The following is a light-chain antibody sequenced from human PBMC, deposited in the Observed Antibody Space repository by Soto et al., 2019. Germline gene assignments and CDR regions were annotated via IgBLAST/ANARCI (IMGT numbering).Light chain of an antibody. CDR2: AAS. CDR1: QPIRTA. J-gene: IGKJ1*01. Sequence: AIHLTQSPSSPYASVGDRVTITCRASQPIRTALGWYQQKPGKVPNLLIYAASILQSGVPSRFSGSGSGTDFTLTISSLQPEDFATYYCLLDFRYFWAFGQGTKV. V-gene: IGKV1-6*01. CDR3: LLDFRYFWA.